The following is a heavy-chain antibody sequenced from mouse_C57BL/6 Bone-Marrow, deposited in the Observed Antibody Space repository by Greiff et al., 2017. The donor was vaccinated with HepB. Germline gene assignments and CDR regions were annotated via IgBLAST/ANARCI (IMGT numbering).Heavy chain of an antibody. CDR3: ERDRDYDFDY. J-gene: IGHJ2*01. CDR1: GFTFSSYG. CDR2: ISSGGSYT. V-gene: IGHV5-6*02. D-gene: IGHD2-4*01. Sequence: EVMLVESGGHLLKPGGSLKLSCAASGFTFSSYGMSWVRQTPDKRLEWVATISSGGSYTYYPDSAKGRFTISRDNAKNTLYLQMSSLKSEDTTMYYCERDRDYDFDYWGQGTTLTVSS.